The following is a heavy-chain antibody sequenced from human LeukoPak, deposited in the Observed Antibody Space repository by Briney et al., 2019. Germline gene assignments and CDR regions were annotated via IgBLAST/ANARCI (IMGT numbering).Heavy chain of an antibody. D-gene: IGHD6-13*01. V-gene: IGHV4-59*08. CDR1: GDSIRSYY. CDR2: IDYSGST. CDR3: ARQGSSSWLYYFDY. Sequence: SETLSLTCNVSGDSIRSYYWSWIRQPPGKGLEWIGYIDYSGSTYSNPSLKSRAKISVDTSKNQFSLKLSSATAADTALYYCARQGSSSWLYYFDYWGRGTLVTVSS. J-gene: IGHJ4*02.